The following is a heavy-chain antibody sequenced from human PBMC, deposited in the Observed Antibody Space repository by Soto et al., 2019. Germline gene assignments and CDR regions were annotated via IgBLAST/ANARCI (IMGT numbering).Heavy chain of an antibody. V-gene: IGHV5-10-1*01. CDR1: GYSFTSYW. CDR3: ARHSSYSSGCYHYFYSRMDV. Sequence: GESLKISCKGSGYSFTSYWISWVRQMPGKGLEWMGRIDPSDSYTNYSPSFQGHVTISADKSISTAYLQWSSLKASDTAMYYCARHSSYSSGCYHYFYSRMDVWGQGNTVTVSS. CDR2: IDPSDSYT. J-gene: IGHJ6*02. D-gene: IGHD6-19*01.